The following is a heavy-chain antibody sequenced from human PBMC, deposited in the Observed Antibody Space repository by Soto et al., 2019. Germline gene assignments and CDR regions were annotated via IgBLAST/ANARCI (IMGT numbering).Heavy chain of an antibody. CDR1: GGTFSTYA. CDR2: IIPLFGTA. V-gene: IGHV1-69*01. D-gene: IGHD1-26*01. CDR3: AADVGASARTFDY. Sequence: QVQLVQSGAEVKKPGSSVNVSCKASGGTFSTYAISWVRHAPGQGLEWMGGIIPLFGTANYAQKFQGRVTITADESTSTAYMELSSLRSEDTAVYYCAADVGASARTFDYWGQGSLVTVSS. J-gene: IGHJ4*02.